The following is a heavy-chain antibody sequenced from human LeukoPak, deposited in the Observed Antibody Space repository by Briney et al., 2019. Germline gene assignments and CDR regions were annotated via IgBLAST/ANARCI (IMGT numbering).Heavy chain of an antibody. CDR3: ARDVLFTMARGVISGLGAFDI. D-gene: IGHD3-10*01. V-gene: IGHV3-53*01. CDR1: GFTVSSNY. Sequence: GGSLRLSCAASGFTVSSNYMSWVRQAPGKGLEWVSVIYSGGSTYYADSVKGRFTISRDNSKNTLYLQMNSLRAEDTAVYYCARDVLFTMARGVISGLGAFDIWGQGTMVTVSS. CDR2: IYSGGST. J-gene: IGHJ3*02.